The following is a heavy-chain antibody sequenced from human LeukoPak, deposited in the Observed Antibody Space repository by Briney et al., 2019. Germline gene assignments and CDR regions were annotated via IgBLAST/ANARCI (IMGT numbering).Heavy chain of an antibody. CDR3: ARVDYDFWSGYQYYYYYMDV. CDR2: INSDGSST. Sequence: GGSLRLSCAASGFTFSSYWMHWVRHAPGKGLVWVSRINSDGSSTSYADSVKGRFTISRDNAKNTLYLQMNSLRAEDTAVYYCARVDYDFWSGYQYYYYYMDVWGKGTTVTVSS. J-gene: IGHJ6*03. V-gene: IGHV3-74*01. D-gene: IGHD3-3*01. CDR1: GFTFSSYW.